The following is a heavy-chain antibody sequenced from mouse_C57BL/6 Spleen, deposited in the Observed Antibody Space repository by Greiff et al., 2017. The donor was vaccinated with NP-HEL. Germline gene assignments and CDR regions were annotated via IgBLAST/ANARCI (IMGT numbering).Heavy chain of an antibody. D-gene: IGHD1-2*01. CDR1: GYSFTGYY. Sequence: EVQLQQSGPELVKPGASAKISCKASGYSFTGYYMNWVKQSPEKSLEWIGEINPSTGGTTYNQKFKAKATLTVDKSSSTAYMQLKSLTSEDSAVYYCARGSRLEYFDVWGTGTTVTVSS. V-gene: IGHV1-42*01. CDR2: INPSTGGT. J-gene: IGHJ1*03. CDR3: ARGSRLEYFDV.